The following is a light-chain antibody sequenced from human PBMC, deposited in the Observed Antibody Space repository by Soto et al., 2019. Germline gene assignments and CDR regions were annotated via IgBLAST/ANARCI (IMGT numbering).Light chain of an antibody. CDR3: QHYSSDSRT. CDR2: KAS. CDR1: QSINTW. V-gene: IGKV1-5*03. Sequence: DIQMTQSPSTLSASVGDRVTITCRASQSINTWLAWYQHKPGKAPKLLIFKASNLESGVPSRFSGSGSGTEFTLTISSLQPDDFATYYCQHYSSDSRTFGQGTKVEI. J-gene: IGKJ1*01.